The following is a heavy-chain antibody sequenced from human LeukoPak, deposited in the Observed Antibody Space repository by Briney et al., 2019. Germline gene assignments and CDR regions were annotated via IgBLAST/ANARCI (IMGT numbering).Heavy chain of an antibody. CDR2: ISGSGGST. J-gene: IGHJ4*02. Sequence: GGSLRLSCAASGFTFSNAWMSWVRQAPGKGLEWVSAISGSGGSTYYADSVKGRFTISRDNSKNTLYLQMNSLRAEDTAVYYCAKGGSQEVPIKYSSSSYFDYWGQGTLVTVSS. V-gene: IGHV3-23*01. CDR1: GFTFSNAW. D-gene: IGHD6-6*01. CDR3: AKGGSQEVPIKYSSSSYFDY.